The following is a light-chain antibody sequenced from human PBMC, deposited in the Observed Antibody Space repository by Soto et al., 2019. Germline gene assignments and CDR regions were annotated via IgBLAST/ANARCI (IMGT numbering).Light chain of an antibody. CDR1: QGISNY. Sequence: AIRMTQSPSSFSASTGDRVTITCRASQGISNYLAWYQQKPGKAPNLLIYAASTLQSGVPSRFSGSGSGTDFTLTISYLQPEDFATYFCQQYYSYPPIFGQGTKLEIK. CDR3: QQYYSYPPI. J-gene: IGKJ2*01. CDR2: AAS. V-gene: IGKV1-8*01.